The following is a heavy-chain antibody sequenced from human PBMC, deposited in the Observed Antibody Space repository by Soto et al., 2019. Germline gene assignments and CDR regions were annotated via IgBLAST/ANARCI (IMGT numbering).Heavy chain of an antibody. CDR1: GGSVSSGRYY. J-gene: IGHJ4*02. D-gene: IGHD5-12*01. CDR2: IYDSGTT. V-gene: IGHV4-61*01. CDR3: ARGRYSGHDWGY. Sequence: SETLSLTCTVSGGSVSSGRYYWSWIRQPPGKGLEWIGYIYDSGTTNYNPSLKSRVTISVDTSRNQFSLQLTSVTAADTAVYYCARGRYSGHDWGYWGQGTLVTVSS.